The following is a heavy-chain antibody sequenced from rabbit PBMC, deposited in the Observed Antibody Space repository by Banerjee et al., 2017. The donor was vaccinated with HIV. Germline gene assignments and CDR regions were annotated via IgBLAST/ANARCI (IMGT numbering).Heavy chain of an antibody. CDR2: IYAGSGTT. D-gene: IGHD4-1*01. J-gene: IGHJ4*01. CDR1: GFSLSSYV. CDR3: ARDLAGVIGWNFGL. Sequence: QSVEESGGGLVQPEGSLTLTCTVSGFSLSSYVMNWVRQAPGKGLEWIADIYAGSGTTYYASWAKGRFTISKTSSTTVTLQMTSLTAADTATYFCARDLAGVIGWNFGLWGPGTLVTVS. V-gene: IGHV1S40*01.